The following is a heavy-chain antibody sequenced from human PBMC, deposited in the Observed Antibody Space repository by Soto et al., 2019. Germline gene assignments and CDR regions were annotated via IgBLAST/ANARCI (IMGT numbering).Heavy chain of an antibody. CDR3: AKEWSYSRGWPHVDY. CDR1: GFTFSSYA. J-gene: IGHJ4*02. CDR2: ISGSGVST. V-gene: IGHV3-23*01. Sequence: EVQLLESGGVLVQPGGSLRLSCAASGFTFSSYAMSWVRQAPGKGLEWVSAISGSGVSTYYADSVKGRFTISRDNSKNSLYLQMNSLRAEDTAVYYCAKEWSYSRGWPHVDYWGQGTLVTVSS. D-gene: IGHD6-19*01.